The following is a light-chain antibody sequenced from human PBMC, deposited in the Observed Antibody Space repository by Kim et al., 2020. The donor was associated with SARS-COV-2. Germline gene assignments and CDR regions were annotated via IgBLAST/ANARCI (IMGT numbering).Light chain of an antibody. CDR2: DTS. Sequence: PGWTVTLTLRSITGAVTSTLYTYWFQQKPGKAPRTPIYDTSNRHSWTPARFSGSLLGGKAALTLSGAQPEDEADYYCLLSYSGVRVFGGGTQLTVL. J-gene: IGLJ3*02. CDR3: LLSYSGVRV. V-gene: IGLV7-46*01. CDR1: TGAVTSTLY.